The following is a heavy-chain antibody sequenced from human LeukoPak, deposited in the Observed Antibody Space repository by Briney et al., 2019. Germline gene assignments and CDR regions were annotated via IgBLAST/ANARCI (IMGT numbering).Heavy chain of an antibody. D-gene: IGHD6-6*01. CDR2: ISYDGSNK. CDR3: ARGQHVPDY. Sequence: GRSLRLSCAASGFTFSSYAMHWVRQAPGKGLEWVAVISYDGSNKYYADSVKGRFTISRDNSKNTLYVQMNSLKVEDTAVYYCARGQHVPDYWGQGTLVTVSS. V-gene: IGHV3-30-3*01. J-gene: IGHJ4*02. CDR1: GFTFSSYA.